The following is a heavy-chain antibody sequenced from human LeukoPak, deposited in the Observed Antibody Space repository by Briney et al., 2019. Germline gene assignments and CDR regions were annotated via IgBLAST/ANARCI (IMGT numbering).Heavy chain of an antibody. Sequence: GGSLRVSCAASGYTFRNYAMHWVRQAPGNGLEWVALTSFDASNKEYSDSVKGRFTISRDNSKNMLYLQMSSLRPEDTAVYYCARDLGLLQYKTDYDTTNFWGQGTLVTVSS. V-gene: IGHV3-30-3*01. J-gene: IGHJ4*02. D-gene: IGHD3-9*01. CDR3: ARDLGLLQYKTDYDTTNF. CDR1: GYTFRNYA. CDR2: TSFDASNK.